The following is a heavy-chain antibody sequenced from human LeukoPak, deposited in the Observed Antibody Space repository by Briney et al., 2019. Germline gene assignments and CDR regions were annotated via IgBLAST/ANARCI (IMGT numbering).Heavy chain of an antibody. CDR2: IYHSGST. V-gene: IGHV4-38-2*02. CDR3: ARVGARRPEQFDY. D-gene: IGHD4-17*01. CDR1: GYSISSGYY. Sequence: PSETVSLTCTVSGYSISSGYYWGWIRQPPGKGLEWIGSIYHSGSTYYNPSLKSRVTISVDTSKNQFSLKLSSVTAADTAVYYCARVGARRPEQFDYWGQGTLVTVSS. J-gene: IGHJ4*02.